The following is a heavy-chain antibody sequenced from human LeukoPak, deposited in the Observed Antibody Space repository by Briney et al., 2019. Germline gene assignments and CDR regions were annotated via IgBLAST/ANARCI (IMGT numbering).Heavy chain of an antibody. CDR1: GFTFSSYG. CDR2: IWYDGSNK. V-gene: IGHV3-33*01. J-gene: IGHJ4*02. D-gene: IGHD3-22*01. Sequence: GGSLRLSCAASGFTFSSYGMHWVRQAPGKGLEWVAVIWYDGSNKYYADSVKGRFTISRDNSKNTLYLQMNSLRAEDTAVYYCARESTYYYDSSGYPPGSYWGQGTLVTVSS. CDR3: ARESTYYYDSSGYPPGSY.